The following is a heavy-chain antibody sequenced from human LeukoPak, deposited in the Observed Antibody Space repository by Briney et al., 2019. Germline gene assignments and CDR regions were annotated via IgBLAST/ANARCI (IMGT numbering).Heavy chain of an antibody. CDR2: IASKTDGGAT. J-gene: IGHJ4*02. CDR1: GLTVTNAW. CDR3: TTGIRGD. Sequence: GGSLRLSCAASGLTVTNAWMNWVRQAPGEGLDWVGRIASKTDGGATDYAAPVKGRFTISRDDSKNTLNLQMNSLKTEDTAVYYCTTGIRGDWGQGTLVTVSS. D-gene: IGHD3-10*01. V-gene: IGHV3-15*07.